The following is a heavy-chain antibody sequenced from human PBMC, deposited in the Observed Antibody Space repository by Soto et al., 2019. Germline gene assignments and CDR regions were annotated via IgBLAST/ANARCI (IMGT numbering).Heavy chain of an antibody. J-gene: IGHJ5*02. V-gene: IGHV4-39*01. CDR1: GCSISSSSYY. CDR3: ARRGDYGAFHNWFDP. Sequence: SETLSLTCTFSGCSISSSSYYLGWIRQPPGKGLEWIGSIYYSGSTYYNPSLKSRVTISVDTSKNQFSLKLSSVTAADTAVYYCARRGDYGAFHNWFDPWGQGTLVTVSS. CDR2: IYYSGST. D-gene: IGHD4-17*01.